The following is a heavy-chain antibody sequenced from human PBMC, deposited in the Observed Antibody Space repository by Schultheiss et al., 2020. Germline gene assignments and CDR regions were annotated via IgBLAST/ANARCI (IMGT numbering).Heavy chain of an antibody. Sequence: GGSLRLSCAASGFTFSSYSMNWVRQAPGKGLEWVSYISSSSSTIYYADSVKGRFAISRDNAKNSLYLQMNTLRAEDTAVYYCAIVIIPDFWNDYYAPPGGDVWGQGTTVNVYS. V-gene: IGHV3-48*04. CDR3: AIVIIPDFWNDYYAPPGGDV. CDR1: GFTFSSYS. D-gene: IGHD3/OR15-3a*01. J-gene: IGHJ6*02. CDR2: ISSSSSTI.